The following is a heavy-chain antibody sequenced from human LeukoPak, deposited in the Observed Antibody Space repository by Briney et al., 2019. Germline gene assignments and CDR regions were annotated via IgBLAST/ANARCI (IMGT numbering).Heavy chain of an antibody. D-gene: IGHD1-26*01. CDR2: IYPGDSDT. Sequence: NPGGSLRLSCAASGFTFTSYWIGWVRQMPGKGLEWMGIIYPGDSDTRYSPSFQGQVTISADKSISTAYLQWSSLKASDTAMYYCARSVGYSGSYYGYWGQGTLVTVSS. CDR1: GFTFTSYW. J-gene: IGHJ4*02. CDR3: ARSVGYSGSYYGY. V-gene: IGHV5-51*01.